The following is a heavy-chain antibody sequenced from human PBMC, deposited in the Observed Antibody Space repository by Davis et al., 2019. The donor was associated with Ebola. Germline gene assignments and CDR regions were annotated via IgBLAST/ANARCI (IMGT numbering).Heavy chain of an antibody. D-gene: IGHD5-18*01. J-gene: IGHJ4*02. Sequence: ASVKVSCKASGGTFNSYAISWVRQAPGQGLEWMGWISAYNGNTNYAQKLQGRVTMTTDTSTSTAYMELRSLRSDDTAVYYCATDRGYSYGYDYWGQGTLVTVSS. CDR3: ATDRGYSYGYDY. CDR1: GGTFNSYA. V-gene: IGHV1-18*01. CDR2: ISAYNGNT.